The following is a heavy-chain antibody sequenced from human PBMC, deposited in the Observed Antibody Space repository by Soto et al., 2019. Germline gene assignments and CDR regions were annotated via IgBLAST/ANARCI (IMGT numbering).Heavy chain of an antibody. CDR2: IHMTNDVI. V-gene: IGHV3-48*01. J-gene: IGHJ4*02. CDR1: GFTFATYA. D-gene: IGHD4-17*01. Sequence: VQLVESGGEVVQPGGSLRLSCAASGFTFATYAMNWVRQAPGKGLEWLSFIHMTNDVIFYADSVRGRFTISRGNAKDSIYLQMNRLRVEHTAVYYCVSDPNGDLDFDYWGQGTGVTVSS. CDR3: VSDPNGDLDFDY.